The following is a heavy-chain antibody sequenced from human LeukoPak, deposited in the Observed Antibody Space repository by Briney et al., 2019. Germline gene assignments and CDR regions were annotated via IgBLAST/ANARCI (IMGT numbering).Heavy chain of an antibody. CDR3: ATSGSYNWYFDL. Sequence: GGSLRLYCAASGFTFSSYSMNWVRQAPGKGLEWVSSISSSSSYIYYADSVKGRFTISRDNAKNSLYLQMNSLRAEDTAVYYCATSGSYNWYFDLWGRGTLVTVSS. D-gene: IGHD1-26*01. CDR1: GFTFSSYS. CDR2: ISSSSSYI. V-gene: IGHV3-21*01. J-gene: IGHJ2*01.